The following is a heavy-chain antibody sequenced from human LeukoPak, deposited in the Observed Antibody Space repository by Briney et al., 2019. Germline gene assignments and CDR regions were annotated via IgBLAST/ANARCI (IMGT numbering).Heavy chain of an antibody. CDR2: FDPEHGET. CDR1: GYTLTELS. Sequence: ASVKVSCKLSGYTLTELSIHWVRQAPGKGLEWMGGFDPEHGETIYAQKFQGRVIMTEDTSTDTAYMELSSLRSEDTAVYFCATSYGDYDVIVYNWFDPWGQRTLVTVSS. CDR3: ATSYGDYDVIVYNWFDP. V-gene: IGHV1-24*01. D-gene: IGHD4-17*01. J-gene: IGHJ5*02.